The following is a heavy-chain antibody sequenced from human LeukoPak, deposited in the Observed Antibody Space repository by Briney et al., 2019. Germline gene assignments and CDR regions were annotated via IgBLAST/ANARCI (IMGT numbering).Heavy chain of an antibody. CDR1: GFTFSSYG. Sequence: GGSLRLSCAASGFTFSSYGMHWVRQAPGKGLEGVAVISYDGSNKYYADSVRGRFTISRDNSKNTLYLQMNSLRAEDTAVYYCAKAHSSGWYNPFDYWGQGTLVTVSS. CDR3: AKAHSSGWYNPFDY. CDR2: ISYDGSNK. D-gene: IGHD6-19*01. J-gene: IGHJ4*02. V-gene: IGHV3-30*18.